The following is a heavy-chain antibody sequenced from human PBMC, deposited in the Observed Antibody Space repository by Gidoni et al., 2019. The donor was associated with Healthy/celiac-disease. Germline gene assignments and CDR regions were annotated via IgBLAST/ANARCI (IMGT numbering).Heavy chain of an antibody. CDR2: IIPIFGTA. D-gene: IGHD3-10*01. V-gene: IGHV1-69*01. CDR3: ADGRYYYGSGSYYKGYYYGMDV. Sequence: QVQLVQSGAEVQKPGSSVKVSCKASGGTFISYAISWLRQAPGQGLEWMGGIIPIFGTANYAQKFQGRVTITADESTSTAYMELSSLRSEDTAVYYCADGRYYYGSGSYYKGYYYGMDVWGKGTTVTVSS. J-gene: IGHJ6*04. CDR1: GGTFISYA.